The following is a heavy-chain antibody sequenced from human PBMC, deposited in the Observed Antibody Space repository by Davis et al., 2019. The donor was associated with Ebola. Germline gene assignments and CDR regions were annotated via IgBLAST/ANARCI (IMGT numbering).Heavy chain of an antibody. V-gene: IGHV3-30-3*01. CDR1: GFTFSSYV. CDR2: ISYDGSHK. J-gene: IGHJ4*01. Sequence: GESLKISCAASGFTFSSYVMHWVRQAPGKGLEWVAVISYDGSHKYYADSVRGRFTISRDNAKNTLSLQMNSLRVEDTAVYYCVRDSGYYSHDYWGHGTLVTVSS. D-gene: IGHD5-12*01. CDR3: VRDSGYYSHDY.